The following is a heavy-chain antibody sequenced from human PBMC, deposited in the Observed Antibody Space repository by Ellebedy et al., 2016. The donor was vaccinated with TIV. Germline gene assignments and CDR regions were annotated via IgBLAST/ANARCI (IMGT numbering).Heavy chain of an antibody. Sequence: GESLKISXAASGFPFSSYAMSWVRQPPGKGLEWVSSISDSGGNTYYADSVRGRFTFSRDNSKNTLYLQMNSLRAEDTAVYYCAKGWLGAGAGTDFDYWGRGTLFTVSS. J-gene: IGHJ4*02. CDR3: AKGWLGAGAGTDFDY. V-gene: IGHV3-23*01. CDR2: ISDSGGNT. D-gene: IGHD6-13*01. CDR1: GFPFSSYA.